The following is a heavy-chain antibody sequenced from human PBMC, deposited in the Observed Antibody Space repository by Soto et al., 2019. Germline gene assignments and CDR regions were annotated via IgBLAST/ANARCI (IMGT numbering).Heavy chain of an antibody. CDR1: GFTFSSYG. Sequence: PGGSLRLSCVASGFTFSSYGMHWVRQGPEKGLEWVSEISADGARTYYADSVKGRFTVSRDNSKNTVYLQMNSLRAEDTAVYYCAQNFDYWGQGTLVTVSS. CDR3: AQNFDY. CDR2: ISADGART. V-gene: IGHV3-23*01. J-gene: IGHJ4*02.